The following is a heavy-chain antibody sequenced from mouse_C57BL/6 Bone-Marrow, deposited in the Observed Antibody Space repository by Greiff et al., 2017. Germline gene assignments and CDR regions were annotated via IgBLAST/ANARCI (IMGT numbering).Heavy chain of an antibody. J-gene: IGHJ2*01. V-gene: IGHV5-4*03. Sequence: DVKLVESGGGLVKPGGSLKLSCAASGFTFSSYAMSWVRQTPEKRLEWVATISDGGSYTYYPDNVKGRFTISRDNAKNNLYLQMSHLKSEDTAMYYCARGLFITTVVATDYWGQGTTLTVSS. D-gene: IGHD1-1*01. CDR3: ARGLFITTVVATDY. CDR1: GFTFSSYA. CDR2: ISDGGSYT.